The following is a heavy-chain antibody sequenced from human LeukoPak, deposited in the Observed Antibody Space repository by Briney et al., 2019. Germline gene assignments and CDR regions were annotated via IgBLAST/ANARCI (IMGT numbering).Heavy chain of an antibody. Sequence: PSETLSLTCSVSGGSIRSYYRSWIRQPPGKGLEWIGYIYYSGSTNYNPSLKSRVTISVDTSKNQFSLRLTSVTAADTAVYYCARDFSGVAANWFDPWGQGTLVTVSS. CDR3: ARDFSGVAANWFDP. J-gene: IGHJ5*02. V-gene: IGHV4-59*01. CDR2: IYYSGST. D-gene: IGHD3-3*01. CDR1: GGSIRSYY.